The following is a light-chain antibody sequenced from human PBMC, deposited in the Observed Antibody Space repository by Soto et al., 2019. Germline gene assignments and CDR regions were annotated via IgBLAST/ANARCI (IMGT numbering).Light chain of an antibody. CDR1: HDISTF. J-gene: IGKJ5*01. Sequence: DIQLTQSPSLLSASIGDRVTITCRASHDISTFLAWYQQKPGKAPKLLIYEASTLQSGVPSRFSGSGSGTEFTLTISGLPPEDFAAYHCQQLYTLPFTFGQGTRLEIK. V-gene: IGKV1-9*01. CDR3: QQLYTLPFT. CDR2: EAS.